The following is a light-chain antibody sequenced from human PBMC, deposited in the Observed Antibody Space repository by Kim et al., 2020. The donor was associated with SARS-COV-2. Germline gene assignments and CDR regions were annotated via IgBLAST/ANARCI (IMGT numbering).Light chain of an antibody. CDR2: QDF. CDR1: KLGDKY. J-gene: IGLJ2*01. Sequence: SYELTQPPSVSVSPGQTASVTCYGDKLGDKYASWYQQKPGQSPLLGIYQDFKRPSGIPERFSGSVSGNTATLTISGTQAMDEADYYCQTWDSNSLVFGGGTQLTVL. V-gene: IGLV3-1*01. CDR3: QTWDSNSLV.